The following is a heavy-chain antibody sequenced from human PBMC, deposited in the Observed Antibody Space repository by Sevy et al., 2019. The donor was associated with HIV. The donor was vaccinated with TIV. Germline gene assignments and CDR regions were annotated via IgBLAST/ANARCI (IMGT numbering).Heavy chain of an antibody. V-gene: IGHV1-18*01. CDR3: ARTYYDFWSGYRTSVTFDP. D-gene: IGHD3-3*01. Sequence: ASVKVSCKASGYTYTSYGISWVRQAPRQGLEWIGWISAYNGNTNYAQKLQGRVTMTTDTSTSTAYMELRSLRSDDTAVYYCARTYYDFWSGYRTSVTFDPWGQGTLVTVSS. CDR1: GYTYTSYG. CDR2: ISAYNGNT. J-gene: IGHJ5*02.